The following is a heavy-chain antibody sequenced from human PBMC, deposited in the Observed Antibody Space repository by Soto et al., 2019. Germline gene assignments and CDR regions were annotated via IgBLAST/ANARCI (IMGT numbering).Heavy chain of an antibody. D-gene: IGHD1-26*01. CDR1: GFTFSTYN. CDR2: ISSGSGTI. J-gene: IGHJ4*02. Sequence: EVHLVESGGGLVQPGGSLRLSCAASGFTFSTYNMNWVRQAPGKGLQWVSYISSGSGTIYYADSVKGRFTISRDNAKNSLYLQMNSLTADDTAVYDCARGSTSVGYDYWGQGTLVTVSS. CDR3: ARGSTSVGYDY. V-gene: IGHV3-48*04.